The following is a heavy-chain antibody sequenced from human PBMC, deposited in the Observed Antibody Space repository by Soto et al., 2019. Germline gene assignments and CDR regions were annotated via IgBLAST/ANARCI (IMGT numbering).Heavy chain of an antibody. D-gene: IGHD5-18*01. Sequence: PSETLSLTCAVHGGSFTGFYWDWVRQPPGKGLEWIGEINHGGTANYNPSLKSRVTISVDTSKNQFSLKLSSVTAADTAVYYCARASSNRGYSYGPDYWGQGTLVTVSS. J-gene: IGHJ4*02. CDR2: INHGGTA. CDR1: GGSFTGFY. V-gene: IGHV4-34*01. CDR3: ARASSNRGYSYGPDY.